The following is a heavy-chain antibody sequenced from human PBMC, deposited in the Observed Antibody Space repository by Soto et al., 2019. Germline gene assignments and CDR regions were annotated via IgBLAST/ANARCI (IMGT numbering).Heavy chain of an antibody. V-gene: IGHV3-21*01. CDR3: APLRGMDV. CDR2: ISSSSSYI. CDR1: GFTFSSYS. J-gene: IGHJ6*02. Sequence: EVQLVESGGGLVKPGGSLRLSCAASGFTFSSYSMNWVRQAPGKGLEWVSSISSSSSYIYYADAVKGRFTISRDNAKNSLYLQMNSLRAEGTAVDYCAPLRGMDVWGQGTTVTVSS.